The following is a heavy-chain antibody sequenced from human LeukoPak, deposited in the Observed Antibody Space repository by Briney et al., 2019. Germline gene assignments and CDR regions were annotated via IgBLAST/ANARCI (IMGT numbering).Heavy chain of an antibody. CDR3: AREDSSGSYFDY. CDR1: GFTFSSYE. Sequence: QPGGSLRLSCAASGFTFSSYEMNWVRLAPGKGLEWVSYISSSGSTIYYADSVKGRFTISRDNAKNSLYLQMNSLRAEDTAVYYCAREDSSGSYFDYWGQGTLVTVSS. J-gene: IGHJ4*02. V-gene: IGHV3-48*03. D-gene: IGHD1-26*01. CDR2: ISSSGSTI.